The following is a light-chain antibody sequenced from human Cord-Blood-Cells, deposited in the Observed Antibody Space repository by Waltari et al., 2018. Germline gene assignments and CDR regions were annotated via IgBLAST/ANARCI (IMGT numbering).Light chain of an antibody. J-gene: IGKJ3*01. Sequence: DIVMTQSPDSLAVSLCERATINCKSSQSVLYSSNNKNYLAWYQQKPGQPPKLLIYWASTRESGVPDRFSGSGSGTDFTLTISSLQAEDVAVYYCQQYYSLLTFGPGTKVDIK. CDR2: WAS. CDR3: QQYYSLLT. V-gene: IGKV4-1*01. CDR1: QSVLYSSNNKNY.